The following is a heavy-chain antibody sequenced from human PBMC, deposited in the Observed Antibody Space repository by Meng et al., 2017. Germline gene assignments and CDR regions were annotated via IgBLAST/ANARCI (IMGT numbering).Heavy chain of an antibody. CDR3: ARESEWFGELFFDAFDI. CDR2: ISSSGSTI. CDR1: GFTFSSYE. J-gene: IGHJ3*02. D-gene: IGHD3-10*01. Sequence: GESLKISCAASGFTFSSYEMNWVRQAPGKGLEWVSYISSSGSTIYYADSVKGRFTISRDNAKNSLYLQMNSPRAEDTAVYYCARESEWFGELFFDAFDIWGQGTMVTVSS. V-gene: IGHV3-48*03.